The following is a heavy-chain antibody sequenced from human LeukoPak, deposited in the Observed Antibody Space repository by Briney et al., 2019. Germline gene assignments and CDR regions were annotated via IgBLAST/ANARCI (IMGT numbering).Heavy chain of an antibody. CDR1: GGSISRYY. V-gene: IGHV4-59*12. CDR3: AREGGDGYNAFDY. J-gene: IGHJ4*02. CDR2: IYYSGST. D-gene: IGHD5-24*01. Sequence: SETLSLTCTVSGGSISRYYWSWIRQPPGKGLEWIGYIYYSGSTNHNPSLESRVTMSVDTSKNQFSLKLSSVTAADTAVYYCAREGGDGYNAFDYWGQGTLVTVSS.